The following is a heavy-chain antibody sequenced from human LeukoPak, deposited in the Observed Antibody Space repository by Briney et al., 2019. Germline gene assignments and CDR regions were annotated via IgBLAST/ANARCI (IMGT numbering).Heavy chain of an antibody. CDR3: APRRHYYDSSGCNWFDP. CDR1: GFTFSSYA. J-gene: IGHJ5*02. CDR2: ISGSGGST. Sequence: PGGSLRLSCAASGFTFSSYAMSWVRQAPGKGLEGVSGISGSGGSTYYADSVKGRFTISRDNSKNTLYLQMNSLRAEDTAVYYCAPRRHYYDSSGCNWFDPWGQGTLVTVSS. D-gene: IGHD3-22*01. V-gene: IGHV3-23*01.